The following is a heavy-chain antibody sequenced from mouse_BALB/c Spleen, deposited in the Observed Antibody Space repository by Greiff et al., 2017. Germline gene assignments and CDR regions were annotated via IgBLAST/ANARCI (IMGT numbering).Heavy chain of an antibody. Sequence: EVQLQQSGTVLARPGASVKMSCKASGYTFTSYWMHWVKQRPGQGLEWIGAIYPGNSDTSYNQKFKGKAKLTAVTSTSTAYMELSSLTNEDSAVYYCTPYGSRAWLAYWGQGTLVTVSA. CDR1: GYTFTSYW. D-gene: IGHD1-1*01. CDR3: TPYGSRAWLAY. CDR2: IYPGNSDT. V-gene: IGHV1-5*01. J-gene: IGHJ3*01.